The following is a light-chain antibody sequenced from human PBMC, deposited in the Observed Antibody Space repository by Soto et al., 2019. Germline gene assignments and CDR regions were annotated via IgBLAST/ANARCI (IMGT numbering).Light chain of an antibody. J-gene: IGKJ4*01. V-gene: IGKV2-28*01. CDR2: LGS. CDR1: QSLLHSNGYNY. CDR3: MQALQTPS. Sequence: DIVMTQSPLSLPVTPGEPASISCRSSQSLLHSNGYNYLDWYLQKPGQPPQLLIYLGSNRASGVPDRFSGSGSGTDFTLKISRVEAEDVGVYYCMQALQTPSFGGGTKVDIK.